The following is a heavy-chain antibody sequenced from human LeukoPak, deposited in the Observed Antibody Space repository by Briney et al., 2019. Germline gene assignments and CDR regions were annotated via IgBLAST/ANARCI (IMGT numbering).Heavy chain of an antibody. CDR2: IRSKANSYAT. CDR1: GFTFSGSA. Sequence: GGSLKLSCAASGFTFSGSAMHWVRQASGKGLEWVGRIRSKANSYATAYAASVKGRFTISRDDSKNTAYLQMNSLKTEDTAVYYCTNGYSGSYYRDYWGQGTLVTVSS. CDR3: TNGYSGSYYRDY. V-gene: IGHV3-73*01. J-gene: IGHJ4*02. D-gene: IGHD1-26*01.